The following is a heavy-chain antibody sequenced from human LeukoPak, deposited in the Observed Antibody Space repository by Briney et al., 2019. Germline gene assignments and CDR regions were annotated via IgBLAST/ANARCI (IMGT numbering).Heavy chain of an antibody. CDR3: PTKESRTGRVAY. CDR1: GFTFSTYG. Sequence: PGGSLRLSCAASGFTFSTYGMHWVRQAPGKGLDWVAFIRYDSKSQYYADSVKGRFSISRDNYKNTLYLEMSSLTPEDTALYFCPTKESRTGRVAYWGKGTLVTVS. CDR2: IRYDSKSQ. J-gene: IGHJ4*02. V-gene: IGHV3-30*02. D-gene: IGHD1-14*01.